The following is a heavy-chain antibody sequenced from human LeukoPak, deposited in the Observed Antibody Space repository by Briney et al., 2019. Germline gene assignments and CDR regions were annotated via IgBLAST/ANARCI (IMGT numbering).Heavy chain of an antibody. CDR2: GDYSGGT. CDR1: GDSFSSVTDY. CDR3: AGERGEEYSSGWYKTNFFDN. Sequence: SETLSLTCSVSGDSFSSVTDYWAWIRQPPGKGLEWIASGDYSGGTYYNPSLESRVAISADMSKKQISLKLTSVTGADTAVYYCAGERGEEYSSGWYKTNFFDNWGQGTLVTVSS. V-gene: IGHV4-39*07. D-gene: IGHD6-19*01. J-gene: IGHJ4*02.